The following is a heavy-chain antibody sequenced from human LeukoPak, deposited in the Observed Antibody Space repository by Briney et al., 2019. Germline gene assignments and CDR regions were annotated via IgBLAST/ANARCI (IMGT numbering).Heavy chain of an antibody. Sequence: ASVKVSCKASGYTFTSYGISWVRPAPGQGLEWMGWISAYNGNTNYAQKLQGRVTMTTDTSTSTAYMELRSLRSDDTAVYYCARVGGYYYDSSGPAAYWGQGTLVTVSS. V-gene: IGHV1-18*01. CDR1: GYTFTSYG. D-gene: IGHD3-22*01. CDR3: ARVGGYYYDSSGPAAY. CDR2: ISAYNGNT. J-gene: IGHJ4*02.